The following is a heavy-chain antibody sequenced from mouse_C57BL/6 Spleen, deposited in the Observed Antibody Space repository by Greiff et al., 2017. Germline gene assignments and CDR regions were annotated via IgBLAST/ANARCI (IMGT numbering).Heavy chain of an antibody. CDR3: ARDETDCGWFAY. J-gene: IGHJ3*01. CDR1: GFTFSDFY. V-gene: IGHV7-1*01. Sequence: EVKLMESGGGLVQPGRSLRLSCATSGFTFSDFYMEWVRQAPGKGLEWIGASRHKANDYTTEYSLSVKGQFTVTRDSPQSILYLQMNTLRAEDTAMYYCARDETDCGWFAYWGQGTLVTVSA. CDR2: SRHKANDYTT.